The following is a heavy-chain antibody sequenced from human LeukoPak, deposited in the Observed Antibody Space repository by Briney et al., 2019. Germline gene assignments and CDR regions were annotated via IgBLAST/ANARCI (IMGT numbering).Heavy chain of an antibody. CDR2: FDPEDGET. CDR3: ATPQRGRWLLVFDY. CDR1: GYTLTELS. J-gene: IGHJ4*02. D-gene: IGHD4-23*01. V-gene: IGHV1-24*01. Sequence: ASVKVSCKVSGYTLTELSMHWVRHAPGKGLEWMGGFDPEDGETIYAQKFQGRVTMTEDTSTDTAYMELSSLRSEDTAVYYCATPQRGRWLLVFDYWGQGTLVTVSS.